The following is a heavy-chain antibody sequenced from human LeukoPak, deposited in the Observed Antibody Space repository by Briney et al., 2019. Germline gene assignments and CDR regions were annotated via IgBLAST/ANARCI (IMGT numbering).Heavy chain of an antibody. CDR2: INHSGST. CDR1: GGSFSGYY. J-gene: IGHJ6*02. CDR3: ARSARYCSGGSCYSVHGGPYYYYGMDV. D-gene: IGHD2-15*01. Sequence: SETLSLTCAVYGGSFSGYYWSWIRQPPGKGLEWIGEINHSGSTNYNPPLKSRVTISVDTSKNQFSLKLSSVTAADTAVYYCARSARYCSGGSCYSVHGGPYYYYGMDVWGQGITVTVSS. V-gene: IGHV4-34*01.